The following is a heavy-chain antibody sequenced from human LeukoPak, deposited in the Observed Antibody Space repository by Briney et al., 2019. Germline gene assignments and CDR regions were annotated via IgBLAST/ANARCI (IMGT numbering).Heavy chain of an antibody. V-gene: IGHV4-39*07. J-gene: IGHJ5*02. Sequence: PSETLSLTCTVSGGSISSSSYYWGWIRQPPGKGLEWIGSIYYSGSTYYNPSLKSRVTISVDTSKNQFSLKLSSVTAADTAVYYCARDVDRGYSLHWFDPWGQGTLVTVSS. D-gene: IGHD5-18*01. CDR1: GGSISSSSYY. CDR2: IYYSGST. CDR3: ARDVDRGYSLHWFDP.